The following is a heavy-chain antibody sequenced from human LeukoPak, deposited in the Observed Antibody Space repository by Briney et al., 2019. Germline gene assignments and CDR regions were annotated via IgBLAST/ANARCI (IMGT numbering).Heavy chain of an antibody. CDR1: GFTFSGSA. V-gene: IGHV3-73*01. Sequence: PGGSLRLSCAASGFTFSGSAMHWVRQASGKGLEWVGRIRSKANSYATAYAASVKGRFTTSRDDSKNTAYLQMNSLKTEDTAVYYCTRRGYGSGSYPWGQGTLVTVSS. D-gene: IGHD3-10*01. J-gene: IGHJ5*02. CDR3: TRRGYGSGSYP. CDR2: IRSKANSYAT.